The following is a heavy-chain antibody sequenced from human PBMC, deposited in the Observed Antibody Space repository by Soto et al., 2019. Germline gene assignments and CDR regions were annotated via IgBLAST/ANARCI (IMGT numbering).Heavy chain of an antibody. V-gene: IGHV5-10-1*01. CDR3: ARLLVPAAAYYYYYGMDV. Sequence: GESLKISCKGSGYSFTSYWISWVRQMPGKVLEWMGRIDPSDSYTNYSPSFQGHVTISADKSISTAYLQWSSLKASDTAMYYCARLLVPAAAYYYYYGMDVWGQGXTVTVYS. CDR1: GYSFTSYW. J-gene: IGHJ6*02. D-gene: IGHD2-2*01. CDR2: IDPSDSYT.